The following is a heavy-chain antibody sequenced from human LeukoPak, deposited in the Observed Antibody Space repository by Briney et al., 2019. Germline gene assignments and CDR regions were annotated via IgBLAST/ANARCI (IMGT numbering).Heavy chain of an antibody. J-gene: IGHJ4*02. CDR1: GGTFSSYT. Sequence: AASVKVSCKASGGTFSSYTISWVRQAPGQGLEWMGWISAYNGNTNYAQKLQGRVTMTTDTSTSTAYMELRSLRSDDTAVYYCARMSSGWTLLDYWGQGTLVTVSS. CDR2: ISAYNGNT. V-gene: IGHV1-18*01. D-gene: IGHD6-19*01. CDR3: ARMSSGWTLLDY.